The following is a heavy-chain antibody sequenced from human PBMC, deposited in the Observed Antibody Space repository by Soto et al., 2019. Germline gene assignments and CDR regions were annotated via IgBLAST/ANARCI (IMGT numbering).Heavy chain of an antibody. D-gene: IGHD4-17*01. CDR3: ARVELTTVTLDY. CDR2: ITIRTGNV. CDR1: EFTISECS. Sequence: GGSLGLSCEASEFTISECSMKWVRQTPGKGLEWLAYITIRTGNVHYADSVRGRFTISRDNSKNTLYLQMNSLRAEDTAVYYCARVELTTVTLDYWGQGTLVTVSS. J-gene: IGHJ4*02. V-gene: IGHV3-48*01.